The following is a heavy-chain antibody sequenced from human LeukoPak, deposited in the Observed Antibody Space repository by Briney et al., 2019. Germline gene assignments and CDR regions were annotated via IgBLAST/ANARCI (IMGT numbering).Heavy chain of an antibody. D-gene: IGHD2-15*01. CDR1: GDSITYFY. Sequence: SETLSLTCSVSGDSITYFYWSWIRQAAGKGLEWIGSIYYSGSTYYNPSLKSRLTISVDKSKNQFSLKLSSVTAADTAVYYCARGVWDIVVVVAATPGWFDYWGQGTLVTVSS. CDR3: ARGVWDIVVVVAATPGWFDY. J-gene: IGHJ4*02. V-gene: IGHV4-4*07. CDR2: IYYSGST.